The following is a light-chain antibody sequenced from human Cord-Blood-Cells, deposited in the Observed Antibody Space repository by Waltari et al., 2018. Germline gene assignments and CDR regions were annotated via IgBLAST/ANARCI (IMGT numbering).Light chain of an antibody. Sequence: QSALTQPASVSGSPGPSITISCTGTSSDVGGYNSVSWYKQHPGKAPKLMIYEVSNRPSGVSNRFSGSKSGNTASLTISGLQAEDEADYYCSSYTSSSTLVVFGGGTKLTVL. V-gene: IGLV2-14*01. CDR1: SSDVGGYNS. J-gene: IGLJ2*01. CDR3: SSYTSSSTLVV. CDR2: EVS.